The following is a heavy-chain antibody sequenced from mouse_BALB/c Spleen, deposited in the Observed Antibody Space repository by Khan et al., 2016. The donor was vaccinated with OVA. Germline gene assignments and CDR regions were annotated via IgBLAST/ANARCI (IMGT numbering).Heavy chain of an antibody. CDR2: ILYSGST. Sequence: EVKLEESGPSLVKPSQTLSLTCSVTGDSITSGYWCWIRKFPGNKLEYMGYILYSGSTYYNPSLKSRISITRHTSQNQYYLQLNSVATEDTATYYCARSTYRYAFAYWGQGTLVTVSA. D-gene: IGHD2-14*01. CDR1: GDSITSGY. V-gene: IGHV3-8*02. CDR3: ARSTYRYAFAY. J-gene: IGHJ3*01.